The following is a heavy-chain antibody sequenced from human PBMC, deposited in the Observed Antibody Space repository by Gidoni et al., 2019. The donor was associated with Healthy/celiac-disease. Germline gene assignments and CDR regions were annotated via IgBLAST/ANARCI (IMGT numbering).Heavy chain of an antibody. V-gene: IGHV3-30-3*01. CDR1: GFTFSSYA. D-gene: IGHD2-15*01. Sequence: QVQLVESGGGVVQPGRSLRLSCAASGFTFSSYAMHWVRQAPGKGLGWVAVISYDGSNKYYADSVKGRFTISRDNSKNTLYLQMNSLRAEDTAVYYCARERADIVVVVAANADYYYYGMDVWGQGTTVTVSS. J-gene: IGHJ6*02. CDR2: ISYDGSNK. CDR3: ARERADIVVVVAANADYYYYGMDV.